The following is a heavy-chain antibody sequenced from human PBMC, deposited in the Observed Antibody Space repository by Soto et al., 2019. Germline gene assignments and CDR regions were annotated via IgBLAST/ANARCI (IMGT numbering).Heavy chain of an antibody. CDR3: AKRRGAGGHFDY. V-gene: IGHV3-23*01. Sequence: VGSLRLSCSASGFTFSSYAMGLVRQGPGKGLEWVAVVSIGGSTHYADSVRGRFTISRDNSKNTLSLQMNSLTAEDTAVYFCAKRRGAGGHFDYWGQGALVTVSP. J-gene: IGHJ4*02. CDR1: GFTFSSYA. D-gene: IGHD2-15*01. CDR2: VSIGGST.